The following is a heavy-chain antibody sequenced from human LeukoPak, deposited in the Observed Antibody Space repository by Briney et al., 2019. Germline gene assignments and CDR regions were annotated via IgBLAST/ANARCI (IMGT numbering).Heavy chain of an antibody. Sequence: PGGSLRLSCAASGFTFISYAMTWFRQGPGKGPEWVSSITGGGGTTKYADSVKGRFTISRDNSKNTLHLQMNSLRDEDTAVYYCAKGGFGNWFDPWGQGTLVTVSS. V-gene: IGHV3-23*01. CDR3: AKGGFGNWFDP. J-gene: IGHJ5*02. CDR1: GFTFISYA. CDR2: ITGGGGTT. D-gene: IGHD3-10*01.